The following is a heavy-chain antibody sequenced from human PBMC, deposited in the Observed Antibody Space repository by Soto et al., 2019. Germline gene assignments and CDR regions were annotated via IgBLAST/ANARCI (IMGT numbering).Heavy chain of an antibody. Sequence: EVHLLESGGGLVQPGGSVRLSCAASGFTFSDYAMTWVRQAPGRGLEWVSAIGGNGTLTYYADSVKGRFTISRDNYQNLVSLQMTGLRGDDTAIYYCARIASTGCYIRGHFDNWGQGTLLTVSS. D-gene: IGHD6-19*01. CDR1: GFTFSDYA. CDR2: IGGNGTLT. CDR3: ARIASTGCYIRGHFDN. V-gene: IGHV3-23*01. J-gene: IGHJ4*02.